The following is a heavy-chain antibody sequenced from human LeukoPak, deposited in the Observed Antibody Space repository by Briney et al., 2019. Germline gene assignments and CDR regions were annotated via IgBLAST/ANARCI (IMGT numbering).Heavy chain of an antibody. D-gene: IGHD6-19*01. CDR1: GYSFTSYW. J-gene: IGHJ3*02. CDR3: ARDLSSGWYGDAFDI. V-gene: IGHV5-51*01. Sequence: GESLKISCKGSGYSFTSYWIGWVRQMPGKGLEWMGIIYPGDSDTRYSPSFQGQVTISADKSISTAYLQWSSLKASDTAMYYCARDLSSGWYGDAFDIWGQGTMVTVSS. CDR2: IYPGDSDT.